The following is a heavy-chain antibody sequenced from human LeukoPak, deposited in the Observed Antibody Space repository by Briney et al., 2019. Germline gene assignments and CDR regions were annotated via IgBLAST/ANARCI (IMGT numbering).Heavy chain of an antibody. D-gene: IGHD1-7*01. CDR2: IYPGDSDT. V-gene: IGHV5-51*01. CDR1: GYDFSTYW. CDR3: ARRGPTSNYFDP. J-gene: IGHJ5*02. Sequence: GESLQISCKGSGYDFSTYWIAWLRQMPGKGLEWMGIIYPGDSDTRYSPSFQGQVTISADKSISTAYLQWSSVKASDTAIYYCARRGPTSNYFDPWGQGTLVIVSS.